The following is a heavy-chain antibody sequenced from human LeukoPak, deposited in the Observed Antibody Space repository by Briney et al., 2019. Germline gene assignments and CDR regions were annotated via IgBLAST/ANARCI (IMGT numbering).Heavy chain of an antibody. CDR1: GYSISSGYY. CDR2: IYHSGST. V-gene: IGHV4-38-2*01. Sequence: SETLSLTCAVSGYSISSGYYWGWIRQPPGKVLEWIGSIYHSGSTYYNPSLKSRVTISVDTSKNQFSLKLSSVTAADTAVYYCARPRLYYYYYMDVWGKGTTVTVSS. J-gene: IGHJ6*03. CDR3: ARPRLYYYYYMDV.